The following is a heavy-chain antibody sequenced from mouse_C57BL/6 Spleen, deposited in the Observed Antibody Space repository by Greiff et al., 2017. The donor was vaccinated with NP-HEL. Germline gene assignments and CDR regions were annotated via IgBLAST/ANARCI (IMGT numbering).Heavy chain of an antibody. CDR2: IDPSDSYT. CDR3: AGLPDEAWFAY. V-gene: IGHV1-50*01. CDR1: GYTFTSYW. J-gene: IGHJ3*01. Sequence: QVQLQQSGAELVKPGASVKLSCKASGYTFTSYWMQWVKQRPGQGLEWIGEIDPSDSYTNYNQKFKGKATLTVDTSSSTAYMQLSSLTSEDSAVYYGAGLPDEAWFAYWGQGTLVTVSA.